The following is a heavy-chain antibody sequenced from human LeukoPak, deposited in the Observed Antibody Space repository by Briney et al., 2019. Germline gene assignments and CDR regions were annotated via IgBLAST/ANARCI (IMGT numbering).Heavy chain of an antibody. D-gene: IGHD1-26*01. V-gene: IGHV3-7*01. CDR1: GFTFRSYW. J-gene: IGHJ4*02. Sequence: PGGSLRLPCAASGFTFRSYWMAWVRQAPGKGLEWVANIKEDESAKHQADSVKGRFTISRDNAQNSVYLQMSSLRGEDTAVYYCARDVGGSLDYWGQGTLVTVSS. CDR2: IKEDESAK. CDR3: ARDVGGSLDY.